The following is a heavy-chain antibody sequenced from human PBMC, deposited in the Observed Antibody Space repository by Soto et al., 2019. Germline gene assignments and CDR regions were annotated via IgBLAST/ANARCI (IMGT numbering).Heavy chain of an antibody. CDR1: GGTFSSYT. V-gene: IGHV1-18*01. CDR2: ISAYNGNT. Sequence: ASVKVSCKASGGTFSSYTISWVRQAPGQGLEWMGWISAYNGNTNYAQKLQGRVTMTTDTSTSTAYMELRSLRSDDTAVYYCARDPKVYDSSGYEYYFDYWGQGTLVTVSS. J-gene: IGHJ4*02. CDR3: ARDPKVYDSSGYEYYFDY. D-gene: IGHD3-22*01.